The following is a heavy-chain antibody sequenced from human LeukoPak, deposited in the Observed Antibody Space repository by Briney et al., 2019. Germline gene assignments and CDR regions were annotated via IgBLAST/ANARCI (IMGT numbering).Heavy chain of an antibody. CDR1: GGSINSDSYY. CDR2: IYTSGST. D-gene: IGHD4-23*01. J-gene: IGHJ4*02. CDR3: ARNEYGGYIRY. Sequence: SETLSLTCTVSGGSINSDSYYWSWIRQPAGRGLEWIGRIYTSGSTIYNPSLESRVTIPVDTSKNQFSLKLNSVTAADTAVYYCARNEYGGYIRYGGQGPLATFS. V-gene: IGHV4-61*02.